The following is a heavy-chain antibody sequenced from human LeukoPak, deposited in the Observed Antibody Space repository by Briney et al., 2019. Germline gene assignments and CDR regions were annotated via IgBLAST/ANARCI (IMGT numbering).Heavy chain of an antibody. V-gene: IGHV3-72*01. D-gene: IGHD6-25*01. J-gene: IGHJ3*02. CDR2: TRDKARGYTT. CDR3: ARDGAAGDNSAFDI. CDR1: GVTLSDHH. Sequence: GRSLRLSCAAPGVTLSDHHMDWVRQAPGKGLEWVGRTRDKARGYTTEYAASVEGRFTIYRDDSKTLVYLQMNSLKNEATAVYFCARDGAAGDNSAFDIWGQGTVVTVSS.